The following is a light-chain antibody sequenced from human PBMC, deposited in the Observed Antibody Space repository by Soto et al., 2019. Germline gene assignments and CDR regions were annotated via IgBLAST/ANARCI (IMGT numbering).Light chain of an antibody. Sequence: QSVLTQPPSASGTPGQRVTISCSGGSSNIGSNTVNWYQQLPGTAPRLLIYSTFQRPSGVPDRFSGSKSGTSASLAINGLQSEDEGDYYCATWDDTLNGDVVFGGGTKLTVL. CDR2: STF. CDR3: ATWDDTLNGDVV. CDR1: SSNIGSNT. V-gene: IGLV1-44*01. J-gene: IGLJ2*01.